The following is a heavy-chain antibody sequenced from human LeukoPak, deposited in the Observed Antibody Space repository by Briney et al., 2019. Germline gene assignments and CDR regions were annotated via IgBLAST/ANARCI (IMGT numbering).Heavy chain of an antibody. Sequence: MTSETLSLTCTVSGGPISSYYWSWIRQHPGKGLEWIGYIYYSGSTYYNPSLKSRVTISVDTSKNQFSLKLSSVTAADTAVYYCARVSAVTTHRYYYGMDVWGQGTTVTVSS. J-gene: IGHJ6*02. V-gene: IGHV4-59*06. D-gene: IGHD4-17*01. CDR3: ARVSAVTTHRYYYGMDV. CDR1: GGPISSYY. CDR2: IYYSGST.